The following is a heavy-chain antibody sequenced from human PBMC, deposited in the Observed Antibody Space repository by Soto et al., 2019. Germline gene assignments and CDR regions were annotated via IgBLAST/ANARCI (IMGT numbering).Heavy chain of an antibody. CDR3: AKVSTSQTAFYDRSTYYGAFDV. J-gene: IGHJ3*01. CDR2: ISWNSGSI. CDR1: GFSFDDYA. V-gene: IGHV3-9*01. Sequence: EVQLVESGGGLVQPGRSLRLSCAASGFSFDDYAMNWVRQAPGKGLEWVSGISWNSGSIGYADSVKGRFTISRDNAKNSRYLQMNSLRDDDTALYYCAKVSTSQTAFYDRSTYYGAFDVWGQGTMVTVSS. D-gene: IGHD3-22*01.